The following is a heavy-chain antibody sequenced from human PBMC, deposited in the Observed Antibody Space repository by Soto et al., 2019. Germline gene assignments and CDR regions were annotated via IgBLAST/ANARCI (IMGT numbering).Heavy chain of an antibody. D-gene: IGHD2-15*01. CDR3: ARGQYCSGGSCYLRGAFDI. Sequence: GASVKVSCKASGGTFSSYAISWVRQAPGQGLERMGGIIPIFGTANYAQKFQGGVTITADESTSTAYMELSSLRSEDTAVYYCARGQYCSGGSCYLRGAFDIWGQGTMVTVSS. CDR1: GGTFSSYA. J-gene: IGHJ3*02. CDR2: IIPIFGTA. V-gene: IGHV1-69*13.